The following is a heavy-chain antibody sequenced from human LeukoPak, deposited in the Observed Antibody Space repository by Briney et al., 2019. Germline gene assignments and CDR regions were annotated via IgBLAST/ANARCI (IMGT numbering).Heavy chain of an antibody. D-gene: IGHD3-22*01. CDR3: ARRRYYDSTGYFD. V-gene: IGHV4-39*01. J-gene: IGHJ1*01. CDR2: IYYSGRT. CDR1: GGSISSSSYY. Sequence: SETLSLICTVSGGSISSSSYYWGWIRQPPGKGLEWIGEIYYSGRTYQNPSLRSRVSKSVDTSKNHFSLELHSVTAADTAVYYCARRRYYDSTGYFDWGRGSLVTVPS.